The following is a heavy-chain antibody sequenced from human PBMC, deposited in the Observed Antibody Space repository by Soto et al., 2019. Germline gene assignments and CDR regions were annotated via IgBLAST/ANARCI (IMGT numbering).Heavy chain of an antibody. CDR2: IYYSGST. CDR1: GVSISSSSYY. CDR3: ARGTAAGGYYYYGMDV. D-gene: IGHD6-25*01. Sequence: SETLSLTCTVSGVSISSSSYYWGWIRQPPGKGLEWIGSIYYSGSTYYNPSLKSRVTISVDTSKNQFSLKLSSVTAADTAVYYCARGTAAGGYYYYGMDVWGQGTTVTVSS. V-gene: IGHV4-39*01. J-gene: IGHJ6*02.